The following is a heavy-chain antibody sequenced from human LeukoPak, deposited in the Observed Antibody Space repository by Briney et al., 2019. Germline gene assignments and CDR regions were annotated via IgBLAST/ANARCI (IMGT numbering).Heavy chain of an antibody. V-gene: IGHV3-33*01. Sequence: TGGSLRLSCAASGFTFSYYGMHWVRQAPGKGLEWVAVIWHDGSNKYHAESVKGRFTISRDNSKNTLYLQMNSLRAEDTAVYYCARDASVVVTANFDYWGQGTLVTVSS. J-gene: IGHJ4*02. CDR1: GFTFSYYG. CDR2: IWHDGSNK. CDR3: ARDASVVVTANFDY. D-gene: IGHD2-21*02.